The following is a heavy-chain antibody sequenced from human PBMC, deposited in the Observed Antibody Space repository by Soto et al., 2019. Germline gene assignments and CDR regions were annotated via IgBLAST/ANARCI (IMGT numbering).Heavy chain of an antibody. V-gene: IGHV5-51*01. CDR1: GYNFTSYW. CDR2: IYPADSNT. J-gene: IGHJ6*02. Sequence: PGESLKISCKASGYNFTSYWIGWVRQMPGKGLELMGVIYPADSNTRYSPPFQGQVTISADKSISTAYLQWSSLKATDTAMYYCARHAYDFWSGHPNPRYYYGMDVWGQGTTVTV. D-gene: IGHD3-3*01. CDR3: ARHAYDFWSGHPNPRYYYGMDV.